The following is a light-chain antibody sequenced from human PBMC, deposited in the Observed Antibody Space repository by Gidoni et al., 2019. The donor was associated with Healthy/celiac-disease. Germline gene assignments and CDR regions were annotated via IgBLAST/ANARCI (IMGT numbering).Light chain of an antibody. CDR1: QGISSA. Sequence: AIRLTQSPSSLSASVGDRVTITCRASQGISSALAWYQQKPGKAPKLLIYDASSLESGVPSRFSGSGSGTDFTLTISILQPEDFATYYCQQFNSYLYTFGQGTKLEIK. J-gene: IGKJ2*01. CDR3: QQFNSYLYT. V-gene: IGKV1-13*02. CDR2: DAS.